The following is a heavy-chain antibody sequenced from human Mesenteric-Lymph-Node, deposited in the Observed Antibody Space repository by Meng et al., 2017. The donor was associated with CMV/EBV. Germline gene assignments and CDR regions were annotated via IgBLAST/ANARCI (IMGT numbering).Heavy chain of an antibody. CDR3: ARGSSYDILTGYIDY. CDR1: GGSFSGYY. V-gene: IGHV4-34*01. J-gene: IGHJ4*02. Sequence: QVQLHQWGAGLVKPSETLSVTCAVYGGSFSGYYWNWIRQSPEKGLEWIGEINHSGSTTYNPSFTSRIIISVDTSTNQISLNMSSVTAADTAVYYCARGSSYDILTGYIDYWGQGALVTVSS. D-gene: IGHD3-9*01. CDR2: INHSGST.